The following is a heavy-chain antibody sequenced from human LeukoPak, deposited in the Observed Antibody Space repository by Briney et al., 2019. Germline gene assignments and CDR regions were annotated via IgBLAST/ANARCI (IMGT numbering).Heavy chain of an antibody. D-gene: IGHD3-22*01. J-gene: IGHJ4*02. CDR3: ARGPQKNGHSSGYPGYFDY. CDR2: IWYDGSNK. V-gene: IGHV3-33*01. CDR1: GFTFNRFG. Sequence: PGGSLRLSCATSGFTFNRFGMHWVRQAPGKGLEWVAVIWYDGSNKDYADSVKGRFTISRDNAKNSLYLQMNSLRAEDTAVYYCARGPQKNGHSSGYPGYFDYWGQGTLVTVSS.